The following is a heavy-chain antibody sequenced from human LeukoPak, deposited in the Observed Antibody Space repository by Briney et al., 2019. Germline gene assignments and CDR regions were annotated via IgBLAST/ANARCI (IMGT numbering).Heavy chain of an antibody. CDR1: GFTFSNYA. CDR2: ISGSGGGT. V-gene: IGHV3-23*01. Sequence: GGSLRLSCAASGFTFSNYAVSWVRQAPGKGQEWVSAISGSGGGTYYADSVKGRFTISRGNSKNTLYLQMNSLRAEDTAVYYCAMGPRGTYFDYWGQGTLVTVSS. J-gene: IGHJ4*02. D-gene: IGHD1-26*01. CDR3: AMGPRGTYFDY.